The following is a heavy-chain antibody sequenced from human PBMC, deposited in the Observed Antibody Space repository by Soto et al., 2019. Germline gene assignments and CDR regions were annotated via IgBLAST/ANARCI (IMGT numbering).Heavy chain of an antibody. CDR3: ARGDIVVEVAATLHPAGEDMDA. CDR1: GGTFSSYA. Sequence: SVKVSCKASGGTFSSYAISWVRQAPGQGLEWMGGIIPIFGTANYAQKFQGRVTITADESTSTAYMELSSLRSEDTAVYYCARGDIVVEVAATLHPAGEDMDAWSQGTTLTVS. CDR2: IIPIFGTA. D-gene: IGHD2-15*01. J-gene: IGHJ6*02. V-gene: IGHV1-69*13.